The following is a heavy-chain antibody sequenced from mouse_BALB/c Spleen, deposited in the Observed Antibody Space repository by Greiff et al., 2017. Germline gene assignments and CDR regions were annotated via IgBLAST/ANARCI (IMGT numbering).Heavy chain of an antibody. D-gene: IGHD2-14*01. J-gene: IGHJ2*01. CDR2: ISDGGSYT. Sequence: EVKLMESGGGLVKPGGSLKLSCAASGFTFSDYYMYWVRQTPEKRLEWVATISDGGSYTYYPDSVKGRFTISRDNAKNNLYLQMSSLKSEDTAMYYCARERGGNSDYWGQGTTLTVSS. V-gene: IGHV5-4*02. CDR3: ARERGGNSDY. CDR1: GFTFSDYY.